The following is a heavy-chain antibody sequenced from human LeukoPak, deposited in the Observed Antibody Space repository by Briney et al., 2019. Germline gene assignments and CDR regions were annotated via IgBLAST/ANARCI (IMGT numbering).Heavy chain of an antibody. Sequence: SVNVSCKASGGSFSSDAISWVRQAAGQGLEWMGGIIPIFGTANYAQKFQGRVTITTDESTSTAYMELSSLRSEDTAVYYCARGTVTTPLDYWGQGTLVTVSS. J-gene: IGHJ4*02. CDR2: IIPIFGTA. V-gene: IGHV1-69*05. CDR1: GGSFSSDA. CDR3: ARGTVTTPLDY. D-gene: IGHD4-17*01.